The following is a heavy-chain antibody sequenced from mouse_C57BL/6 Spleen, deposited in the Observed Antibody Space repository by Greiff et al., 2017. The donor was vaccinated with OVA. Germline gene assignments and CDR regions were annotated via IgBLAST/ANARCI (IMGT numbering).Heavy chain of an antibody. V-gene: IGHV1-62-2*01. Sequence: VQLQQSGAELVKPGASVKLSCKASGYTFTEYTIHWVKQRSGQGLEWIGWFYPGSGSIKYNEKFKGKATLTADKSSSTVYMELSSLKSEDSAVYSCERHEDQCGTAYDYAMDYWGQGPSVTVSS. D-gene: IGHD4-1*01. J-gene: IGHJ4*01. CDR2: FYPGSGSI. CDR1: GYTFTEYT. CDR3: ERHEDQCGTAYDYAMDY.